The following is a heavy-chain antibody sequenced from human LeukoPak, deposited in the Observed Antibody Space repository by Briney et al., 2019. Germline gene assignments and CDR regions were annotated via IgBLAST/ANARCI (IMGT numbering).Heavy chain of an antibody. D-gene: IGHD3-22*01. Sequence: RSLRLSCAASGFTFSKYAMTWVRQAPGKGLEWVSGISVSGGSTNYADSVKGRFTISRDNSKNTLSLQMNSLRAEDTAVYHCAKSNYFESGGYYFFDYWGQGTLVTVSS. J-gene: IGHJ4*02. V-gene: IGHV3-23*01. CDR2: ISVSGGST. CDR3: AKSNYFESGGYYFFDY. CDR1: GFTFSKYA.